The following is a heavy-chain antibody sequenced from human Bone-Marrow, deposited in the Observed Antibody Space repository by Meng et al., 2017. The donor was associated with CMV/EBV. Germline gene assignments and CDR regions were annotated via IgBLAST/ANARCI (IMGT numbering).Heavy chain of an antibody. V-gene: IGHV3-21*04. D-gene: IGHD6-19*01. J-gene: IGHJ3*02. CDR1: GFTFITYS. CDR3: AKADSSGWYVFAFDI. Sequence: GESLKISCAASGFTFITYSMNWVRQAPGKGLEWVSSISSSSTYIYYADSVKGRFTISRDNAKNSLYLQMNSLRAEDTALYYCAKADSSGWYVFAFDIWGQGTMVTVSS. CDR2: ISSSSTYI.